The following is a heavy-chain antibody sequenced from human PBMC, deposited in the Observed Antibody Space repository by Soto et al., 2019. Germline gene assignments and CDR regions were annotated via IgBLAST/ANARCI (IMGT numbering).Heavy chain of an antibody. CDR2: IKSKRDGGTI. CDR1: GFTFSNDW. V-gene: IGHV3-15*01. CDR3: TRGAPSGKFYDY. D-gene: IGHD6-13*01. Sequence: GGSLRLSCAASGFTFSNDWMTWVRQAPGKGLEWIGRIKSKRDGGTIDDAAPVRGRFTISRDDSTNTLYLQMNHLKTEDTAIYYCTRGAPSGKFYDYWGQGTLVTVYS. J-gene: IGHJ4*02.